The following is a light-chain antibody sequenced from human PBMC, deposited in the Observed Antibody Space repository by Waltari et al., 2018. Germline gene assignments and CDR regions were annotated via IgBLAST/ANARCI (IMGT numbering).Light chain of an antibody. CDR2: GAS. V-gene: IGKV3-20*01. J-gene: IGKJ1*01. CDR3: QNYERLPVT. CDR1: QSIGRT. Sequence: EVVLTQYPGTLSLSPGERATLSCRASQSIGRTLTWYQQKPGQSPRLLMYGASIRAAGIPDRFSGSGSGTDFILTITRLEPEDFAVYYCQNYERLPVTFGQGTKVEIK.